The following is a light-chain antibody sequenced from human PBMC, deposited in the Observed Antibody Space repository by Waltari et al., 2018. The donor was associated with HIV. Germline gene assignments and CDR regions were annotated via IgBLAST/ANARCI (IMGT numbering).Light chain of an antibody. Sequence: SYVLTQAPSVSVAPGQTASISCGGDKIGTKSVHWYQQKPGQAPVLVVYDDSARPSGVPERVSGVNAGNTATLTISRVEAGDEADYYCQVWHSKSDHVVFGGGTKVTVL. J-gene: IGLJ2*01. CDR1: KIGTKS. V-gene: IGLV3-21*02. CDR3: QVWHSKSDHVV. CDR2: DDS.